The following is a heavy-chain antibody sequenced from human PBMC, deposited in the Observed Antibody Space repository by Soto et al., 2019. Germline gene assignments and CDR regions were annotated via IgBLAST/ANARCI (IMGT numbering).Heavy chain of an antibody. CDR3: ARIMMVRGSNLQHKKYLIMDV. Sequence: SETLSLTCAVYGGSFSGYYWSWIRQPPGKGLEWIGEINHSGSTNYNPSLKSRVTISVDTSKNQFSLKLSSVTVADTAVYYCARIMMVRGSNLQHKKYLIMDVWGKGTTVTVSS. CDR1: GGSFSGYY. J-gene: IGHJ6*03. CDR2: INHSGST. V-gene: IGHV4-34*01. D-gene: IGHD3-10*01.